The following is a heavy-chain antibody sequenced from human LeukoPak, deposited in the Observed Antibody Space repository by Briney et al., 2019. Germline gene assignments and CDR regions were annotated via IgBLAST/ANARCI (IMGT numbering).Heavy chain of an antibody. V-gene: IGHV3-74*01. J-gene: IGHJ4*02. D-gene: IGHD2-2*01. CDR2: INTDGTTT. CDR1: GFTFSTYW. CDR3: ARDCRSTSCQPFDY. Sequence: EGSLRLSCAASGFTFSTYWMHWVRQAPGKGLVWVSRINTDGTTTTYADSVKGRFTISRDNAKNTLYLQMNSLRAEDTAVYYRARDCRSTSCQPFDYWGQGTLVTVSS.